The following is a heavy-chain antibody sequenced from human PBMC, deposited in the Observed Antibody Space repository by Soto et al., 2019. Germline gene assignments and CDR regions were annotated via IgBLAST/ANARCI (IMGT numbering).Heavy chain of an antibody. CDR3: AKDRAAAGSYGMDV. CDR1: GFTFSSYA. CDR2: ISGSGGST. D-gene: IGHD6-13*01. J-gene: IGHJ6*02. Sequence: DVQLLESGGGLVQPGGSLRLSCAASGFTFSSYAMNWVRQAPGKGLEWVSAISGSGGSTYYADSVKGRFTISRDNSRNTLCLQMTSLRAGDTAVYYCAKDRAAAGSYGMDVWGQGTTVTVSS. V-gene: IGHV3-23*01.